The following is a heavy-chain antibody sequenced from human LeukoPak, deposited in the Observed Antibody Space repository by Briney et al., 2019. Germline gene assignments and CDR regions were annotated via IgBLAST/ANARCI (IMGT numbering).Heavy chain of an antibody. Sequence: GGSLRLSCAASGFTFSNYAMNWVRQAPGKGLEWVSGISAGGGSTYYADSVKGRFTISRDNSRNTLYLHMNSLRAEDTAVYYCAKDGYSYGPHWFDPWGQGALVTVSS. D-gene: IGHD5-18*01. V-gene: IGHV3-23*01. J-gene: IGHJ5*02. CDR1: GFTFSNYA. CDR3: AKDGYSYGPHWFDP. CDR2: ISAGGGST.